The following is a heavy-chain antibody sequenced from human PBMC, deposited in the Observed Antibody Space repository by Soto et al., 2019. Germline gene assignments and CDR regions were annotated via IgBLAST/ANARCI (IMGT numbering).Heavy chain of an antibody. CDR2: INHTGGT. CDR3: ATRITVFGLLIPPFDP. CDR1: GGSVNGYY. V-gene: IGHV4-34*02. Sequence: QVHLQQWGAGLLKPSETLSLTCAVYGGSVNGYYWNWIRQPPGKGLEWIGEINHTGGTHYNPSLRSRVTMSVDTSKNQFSLRLSSVTAADTAIYYCATRITVFGLLIPPFDPWGQGTQVTVSS. D-gene: IGHD3-3*01. J-gene: IGHJ5*02.